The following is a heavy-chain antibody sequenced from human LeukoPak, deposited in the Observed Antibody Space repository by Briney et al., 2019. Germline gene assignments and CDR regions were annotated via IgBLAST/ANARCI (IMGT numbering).Heavy chain of an antibody. D-gene: IGHD5-12*01. CDR3: ARAGYSGYGLDY. CDR2: IYYSGST. CDR1: GGSISSYY. V-gene: IGHV4-59*08. J-gene: IGHJ4*02. Sequence: PSETLSLTCTVSGGSISSYYWSWIRQPPGKGLEWIGYIYYSGSTNYNPSLKSRVTISVDTSKNQFSLKLSSVTAADTAVYYCARAGYSGYGLDYWGQGTLVTVSS.